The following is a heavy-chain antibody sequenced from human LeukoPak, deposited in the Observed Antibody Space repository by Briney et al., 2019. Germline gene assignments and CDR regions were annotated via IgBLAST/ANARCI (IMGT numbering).Heavy chain of an antibody. CDR3: ARDPSEYSSSSTNWFDP. CDR1: GGSISSSSYY. Sequence: SETLSLTCTVSGGSISSSSYYWGWIRQPPGKGLEWIGSTYYSGSTYYNPSHKSRVTISVDTSKNQFSLKLSSVTAADTAVYYCARDPSEYSSSSTNWFDPWGQGTLVTVSS. D-gene: IGHD6-13*01. CDR2: TYYSGST. V-gene: IGHV4-39*07. J-gene: IGHJ5*02.